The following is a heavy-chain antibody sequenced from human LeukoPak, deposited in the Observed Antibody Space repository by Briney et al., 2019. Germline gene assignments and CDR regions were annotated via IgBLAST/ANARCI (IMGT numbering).Heavy chain of an antibody. CDR1: GFTFSSYA. J-gene: IGHJ1*01. CDR2: ISGSGGST. V-gene: IGHV3-23*01. Sequence: GGSLRLSCAASGFTFSSYAMSWVRQAPGKGLEWVSAISGSGGSTYYADSVKGRFTISRDNSKNTLYLQMNSLRAEDTAVCYCAKDSRYSSSWYAEYFQHWGQGTLVTVSS. D-gene: IGHD6-13*01. CDR3: AKDSRYSSSWYAEYFQH.